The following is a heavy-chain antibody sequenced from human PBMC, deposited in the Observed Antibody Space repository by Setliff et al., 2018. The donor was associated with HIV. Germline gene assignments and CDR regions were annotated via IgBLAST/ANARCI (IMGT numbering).Heavy chain of an antibody. V-gene: IGHV3-23*01. CDR3: VRDHRPSNNNWHHWFDP. J-gene: IGHJ5*02. Sequence: GGSLRLSCAASGFTFSTSEMNWVRQAPGKGLEWVSLFSGSGGRTFYADSVKGRFTISRDNSKNTLFLQMNSLRAEDTAVYYCVRDHRPSNNNWHHWFDPWGQGTLVTVSS. CDR1: GFTFSTSE. D-gene: IGHD1-1*01. CDR2: FSGSGGRT.